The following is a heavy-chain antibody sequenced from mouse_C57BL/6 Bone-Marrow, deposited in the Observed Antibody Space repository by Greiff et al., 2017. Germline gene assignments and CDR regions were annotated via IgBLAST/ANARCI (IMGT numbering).Heavy chain of an antibody. D-gene: IGHD1-2*01. CDR2: IYPRSGNT. V-gene: IGHV1-81*01. CDR1: GYTFTSYG. J-gene: IGHJ4*01. CDR3: ARENSIRAMDY. Sequence: VQLQQSGAELARPWASVKLSCKASGYTFTSYGISWVKQRTGQGLEWIGEIYPRSGNTYYNEKFKGKATLTADKSSSTAYMELRSLTSEDSAVYFCARENSIRAMDYWGQGTSVTVSS.